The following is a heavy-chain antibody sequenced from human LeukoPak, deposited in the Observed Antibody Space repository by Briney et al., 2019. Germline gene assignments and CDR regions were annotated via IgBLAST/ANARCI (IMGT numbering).Heavy chain of an antibody. CDR3: AKRIIEARENGDSNWLDP. D-gene: IGHD4-17*01. J-gene: IGHJ5*01. CDR2: ISYGGST. Sequence: SETLSLTCTVSGDSITNSYWNWIRQPPGRGLEWIGRISYGGSTNYNPSLKSRVIISRDTSKSQFSLELTSVTAADTAIYYCAKRIIEARENGDSNWLDPWGQGTLVTVSS. CDR1: GDSITNSY. V-gene: IGHV4-59*08.